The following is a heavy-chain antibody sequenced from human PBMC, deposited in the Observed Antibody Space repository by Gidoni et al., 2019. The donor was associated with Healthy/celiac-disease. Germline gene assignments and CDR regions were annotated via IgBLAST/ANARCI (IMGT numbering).Heavy chain of an antibody. CDR1: GYTFTRYY. D-gene: IGHD1-1*01. J-gene: IGHJ6*02. Sequence: QVQLVQSGAEVKMPGASVKVSCKASGYTFTRYYMHCVRQATGQGLEWMGWINPNRGGTNYAQKFQGWVTMTRDTSISTADMELSRLRSDDTAVYYCAREGGNYYYGMDVWGQGTTVTVSS. CDR3: AREGGNYYYGMDV. CDR2: INPNRGGT. V-gene: IGHV1-2*04.